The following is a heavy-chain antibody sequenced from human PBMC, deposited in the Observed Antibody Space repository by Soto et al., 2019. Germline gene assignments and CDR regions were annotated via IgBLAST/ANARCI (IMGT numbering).Heavy chain of an antibody. CDR3: ARAWQRVTGTFDY. CDR2: FYSSGST. D-gene: IGHD1-20*01. J-gene: IGHJ4*02. Sequence: QVQLQESGPGLVKPSQTLSLTCTVSGGSISSGGVYWHWIRRHPGKGLEWIGYFYSSGSTYFNPSLKSRVTISLDTSKSQFSLNVTSVTAADTAVYFCARAWQRVTGTFDYWGQGTLVTVSS. V-gene: IGHV4-31*03. CDR1: GGSISSGGVY.